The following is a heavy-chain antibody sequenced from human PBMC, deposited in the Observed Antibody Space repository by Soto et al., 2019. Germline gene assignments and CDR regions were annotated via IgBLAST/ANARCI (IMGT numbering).Heavy chain of an antibody. CDR1: GGSVSSSSYY. D-gene: IGHD3-9*01. V-gene: IGHV4-39*07. CDR2: VYYSGST. Sequence: SETLSLTCTVSGGSVSSSSYYWGWVRQPPGKGLEWIGSVYYSGSTNYNPSLKSRVTISVDTSKNQFSLKLSSVTAADTAVYYCARLYGGYDILTGYHPDAFDIWGQGTMVTVSS. CDR3: ARLYGGYDILTGYHPDAFDI. J-gene: IGHJ3*02.